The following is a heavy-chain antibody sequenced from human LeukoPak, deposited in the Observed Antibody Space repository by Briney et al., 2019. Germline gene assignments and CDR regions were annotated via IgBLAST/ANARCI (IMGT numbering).Heavy chain of an antibody. D-gene: IGHD3-22*01. Sequence: SVRVSCKASGGTFSSYAISWVRQAPAQGLEWMGGIIPIFGTANYAQKFQGRVTITTDESTSTAYMELSSLRSEDTAVYYCARDTGTYYYDSSGYYHYYYYMDVWGKGTTVTVSS. V-gene: IGHV1-69*05. CDR2: IIPIFGTA. CDR1: GGTFSSYA. CDR3: ARDTGTYYYDSSGYYHYYYYMDV. J-gene: IGHJ6*03.